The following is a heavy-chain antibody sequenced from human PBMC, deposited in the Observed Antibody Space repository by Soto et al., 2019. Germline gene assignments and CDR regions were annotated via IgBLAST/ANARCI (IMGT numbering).Heavy chain of an antibody. V-gene: IGHV4-4*02. CDR1: GGSITSANW. CDR3: ARVLRGWFAP. J-gene: IGHJ5*02. Sequence: SETLSLTCAVSGGSITSANWWTWVRQPPGGGLEWIGEISHSGITNYKASLKSRVTMSVDKTKNDVSLKLTSVTAADTAVYYCARVLRGWFAPWDQGTPVTVSS. CDR2: ISHSGIT.